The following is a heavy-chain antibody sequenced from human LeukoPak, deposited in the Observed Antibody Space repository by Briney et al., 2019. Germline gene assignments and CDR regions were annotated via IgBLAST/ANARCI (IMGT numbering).Heavy chain of an antibody. D-gene: IGHD2-2*01. J-gene: IGHJ4*02. CDR2: ISNSGTTI. CDR1: GFTFSSYE. CDR3: ARGGNFLSGQYQRAFDY. V-gene: IGHV3-48*03. Sequence: GGSLRLSCAASGFTFSSYEMNWVRQAPGKGLEWVSYISNSGTTIYYADSVKGRFTISRDNAKSSLYLQLSSLRDGDTAVYYCARGGNFLSGQYQRAFDYWGGGRLVSVCS.